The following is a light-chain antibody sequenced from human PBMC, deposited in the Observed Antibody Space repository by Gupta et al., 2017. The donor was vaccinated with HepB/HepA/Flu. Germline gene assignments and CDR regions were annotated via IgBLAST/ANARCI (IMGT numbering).Light chain of an antibody. CDR1: SSNIGFNF. V-gene: IGLV1-47*01. CDR3: AAWDDRLSAVL. Sequence: QSVLTQPPSASGTPGQRVTISCSGSSSNIGFNFVYWYQQLPGTAPKLLIYKYNQRPSGVPDRISGSKSGTSASLAISGLRSDDEADYYCAAWDDRLSAVLFGGGTELTVL. J-gene: IGLJ2*01. CDR2: KYN.